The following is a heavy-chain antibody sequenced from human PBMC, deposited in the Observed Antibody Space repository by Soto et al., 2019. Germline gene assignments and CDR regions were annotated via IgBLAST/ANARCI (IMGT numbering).Heavy chain of an antibody. V-gene: IGHV3-23*01. CDR2: TSGSGGNT. CDR1: VLTFISCS. D-gene: IGHD3-16*01. J-gene: IGHJ3*02. CDR3: AKGLGYDDSDFVI. Sequence: PVGSLRLSCASSVLTFISCSMTLVRQAPGKGLEWVSGTSGSGGNTYYTDSVKGLFTIYRDNSKNKMYLQMNSLKAEDTAVYYCAKGLGYDDSDFVIWGKGKMVNVSS.